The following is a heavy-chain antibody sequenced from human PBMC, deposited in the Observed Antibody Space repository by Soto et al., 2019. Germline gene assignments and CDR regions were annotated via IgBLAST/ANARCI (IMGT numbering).Heavy chain of an antibody. D-gene: IGHD4-17*01. CDR3: ARVRPTDYVGNYNNGMDV. CDR1: GGTLSNYA. Sequence: QVQLVQSGAEVKKPGSSVKVSCKASGGTLSNYAFTWVRQAPGQGLEWMGGIIPIFNTANYAQKFQGRVTITADESTRTAYMDVNSLRSEDTAIYYCARVRPTDYVGNYNNGMDVWGQGTTVTVS. CDR2: IIPIFNTA. J-gene: IGHJ6*02. V-gene: IGHV1-69*01.